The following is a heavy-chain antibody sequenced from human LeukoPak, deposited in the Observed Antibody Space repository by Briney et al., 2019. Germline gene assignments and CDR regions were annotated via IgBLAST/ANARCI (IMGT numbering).Heavy chain of an antibody. CDR2: MHNSGCT. J-gene: IGHJ5*02. Sequence: ETESLTCTVSGGSIRSYYWSWIRQPPGKGLEWIGYMHNSGCTKHNPYLKSRVTISVDTSKSQFSLKLSSVTAADTAVYYCARHAAVEGSSGWSPLWWFDPWGQGTLVIVTS. CDR1: GGSIRSYY. V-gene: IGHV4-59*08. CDR3: ARHAAVEGSSGWSPLWWFDP. D-gene: IGHD6-19*01.